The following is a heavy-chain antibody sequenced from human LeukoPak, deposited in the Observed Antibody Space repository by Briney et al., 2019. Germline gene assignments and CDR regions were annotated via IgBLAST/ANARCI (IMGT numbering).Heavy chain of an antibody. CDR2: IYYSGST. CDR1: GGSISSYY. Sequence: PSETLSLTCTVTGGSISSYYWSWIRQPPGKGLAWIGYIYYSGSTNYNPSLKSRVTISVDTSKNQFSLKLSSVTAADTAVYYWARAGIAAAVKFDPWGQGTLVTVSS. V-gene: IGHV4-59*01. J-gene: IGHJ5*02. D-gene: IGHD6-13*01. CDR3: ARAGIAAAVKFDP.